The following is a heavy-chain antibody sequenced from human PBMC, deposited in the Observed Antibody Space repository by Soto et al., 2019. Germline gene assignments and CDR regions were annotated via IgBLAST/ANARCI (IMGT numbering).Heavy chain of an antibody. V-gene: IGHV3-7*05. CDR3: ARESILRPYCSGGSCYYDTPAYGMDV. J-gene: IGHJ6*02. D-gene: IGHD2-15*01. Sequence: GGSLRLSCAASGFTFSSYWMSWVRQAPGKGLEWVANIKQDGSEKYYVDSVKGRVTISRDNAKNSLYLQMNSLRAEDTAVYYCARESILRPYCSGGSCYYDTPAYGMDVWGQGTTVTVSS. CDR1: GFTFSSYW. CDR2: IKQDGSEK.